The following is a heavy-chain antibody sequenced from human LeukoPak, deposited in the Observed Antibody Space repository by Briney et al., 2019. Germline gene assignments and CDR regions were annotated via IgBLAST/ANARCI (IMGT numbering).Heavy chain of an antibody. CDR3: ARVVDSAAVAGTGKYYFDY. D-gene: IGHD6-19*01. CDR2: IYHSGST. J-gene: IGHJ4*02. V-gene: IGHV4-38-2*01. CDR1: GYSISSGYY. Sequence: PSETLSLTCAVSGYSISSGYYWGWIRQPPGKGLEWIGSIYHSGSTYYNPSLKSRVTISVDTSKNQFSLNVSSVTAAETAVYYRARVVDSAAVAGTGKYYFDYWGQGTLVTVSS.